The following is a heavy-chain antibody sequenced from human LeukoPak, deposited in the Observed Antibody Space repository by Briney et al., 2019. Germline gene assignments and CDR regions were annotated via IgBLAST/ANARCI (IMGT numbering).Heavy chain of an antibody. D-gene: IGHD3-10*01. J-gene: IGHJ4*02. CDR1: GFTVSSKY. CDR2: IYSGGST. CDR3: TSGTYYSPFDY. V-gene: IGHV3-53*01. Sequence: PGGSLRLCCAASGFTVSSKYMSWVRQAPGKGLEWVSIIYSGGSTNYADSVQGRFTISRDSSKNTLYLQMNSLRGEDTAVYYCTSGTYYSPFDYWGQGTLVTVSS.